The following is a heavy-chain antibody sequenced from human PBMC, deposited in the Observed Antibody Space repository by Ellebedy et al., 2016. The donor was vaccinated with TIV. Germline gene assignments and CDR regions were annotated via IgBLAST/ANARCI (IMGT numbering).Heavy chain of an antibody. V-gene: IGHV4-4*07. CDR1: GGSFSSYY. CDR2: SFMGGSS. CDR3: ARLRQSRDRSHWYFDL. Sequence: SETLSLTXTVSGGSFSSYYWSWIRQAAGKGLEWIGRSFMGGSSTYNPSLKNRVTMSADASTTQLSLSLSSVTAADTAVYFCARLRQSRDRSHWYFDLWGRGTLVNVSS. J-gene: IGHJ2*01. D-gene: IGHD1-14*01.